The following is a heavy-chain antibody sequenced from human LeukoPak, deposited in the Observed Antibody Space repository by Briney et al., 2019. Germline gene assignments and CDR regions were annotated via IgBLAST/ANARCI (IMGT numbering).Heavy chain of an antibody. CDR2: IIPIFGTA. J-gene: IGHJ4*02. CDR3: ARAAPKGYYFDY. V-gene: IGHV1-69*05. CDR1: GGTFSSCA. Sequence: SVKVSCKASGGTFSSCAISWVRQAPGQGLEWMGGIIPIFGTANYAQKFQGRVTITTDESTSTAYMELSSLRSEDTAVYYCARAAPKGYYFDYWGQGTLVTVSS.